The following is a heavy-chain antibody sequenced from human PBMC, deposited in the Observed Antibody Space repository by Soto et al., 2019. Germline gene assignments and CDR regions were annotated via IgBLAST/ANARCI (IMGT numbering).Heavy chain of an antibody. CDR3: ARAGKEYYYYYMDV. J-gene: IGHJ6*03. V-gene: IGHV3-13*01. D-gene: IGHD1-26*01. CDR1: GFTFSSYD. CDR2: IGTAGDT. Sequence: GGSLRLSCAASGFTFSSYDMHWVRQATGKGLEWVSAIGTAGDTYYAGSVKGRFTISRENAKNSLYLQMNNLRAGDTAVYYCARAGKEYYYYYMDVWGKGTTVTVSS.